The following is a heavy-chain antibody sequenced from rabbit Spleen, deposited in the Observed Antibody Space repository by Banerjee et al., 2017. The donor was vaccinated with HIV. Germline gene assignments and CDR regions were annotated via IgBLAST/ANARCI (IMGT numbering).Heavy chain of an antibody. CDR1: GFSFSSSYY. J-gene: IGHJ4*01. V-gene: IGHV1S40*01. CDR2: IYAGSSGST. Sequence: QSLEESGGDLVKPGASLTLTCTASGFSFSSSYYMCWVRQAPGKGLEWIACIYAGSSGSTYYASWAKGRFTISKTSSTTVTLQMTSLTAADTATYFCARSYSYDDYGPTREFDLRGQGTLVTVS. D-gene: IGHD2-1*01. CDR3: ARSYSYDDYGPTREFDL.